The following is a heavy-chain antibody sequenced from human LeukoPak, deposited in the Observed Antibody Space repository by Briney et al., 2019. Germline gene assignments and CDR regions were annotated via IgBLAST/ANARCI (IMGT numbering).Heavy chain of an antibody. J-gene: IGHJ5*02. CDR2: IYHSGST. V-gene: IGHV4-38-2*01. CDR1: GYSISSGYY. Sequence: PSETLSLTCAVSGYSISSGYYWGWIRQPPGKGLEWIGSIYHSGSTYYNPSLKSRVTKSVDTSKNQFSLKLSSVTAADTAVYYCARHHIVVVPAAIYARREDWFDPWGQGTLVTVSS. D-gene: IGHD2-2*02. CDR3: ARHHIVVVPAAIYARREDWFDP.